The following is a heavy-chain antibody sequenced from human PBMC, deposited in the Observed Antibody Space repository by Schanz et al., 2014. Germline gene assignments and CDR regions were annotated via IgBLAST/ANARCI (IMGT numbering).Heavy chain of an antibody. CDR2: IWNNGVTK. D-gene: IGHD4-17*01. Sequence: VQLVESGGGLVKRGGSLRLSCAASGFTISSYSMNWVRQAPGKGLEWVAVIWNNGVTKYYADSVRGRFTISRDRFQNTLYLRMSSLRAEDTAVYYCARPRFDYGEVDYWGQGTLVTVSS. V-gene: IGHV3-33*08. CDR1: GFTISSYS. J-gene: IGHJ4*02. CDR3: ARPRFDYGEVDY.